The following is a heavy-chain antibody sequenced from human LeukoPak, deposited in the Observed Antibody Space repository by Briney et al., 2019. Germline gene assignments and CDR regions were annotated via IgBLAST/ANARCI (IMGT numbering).Heavy chain of an antibody. Sequence: PSETLSLTCTVSGGSINAYYWSWIRQPPGKGLEWIGYIYYSGSTNYNPSLKSRVTISVDTSNNHFSLNLSSVTAADTAVYYCARVGFSDAFDIWGQGTMVTVSS. CDR2: IYYSGST. CDR3: ARVGFSDAFDI. V-gene: IGHV4-59*01. D-gene: IGHD5-12*01. CDR1: GGSINAYY. J-gene: IGHJ3*02.